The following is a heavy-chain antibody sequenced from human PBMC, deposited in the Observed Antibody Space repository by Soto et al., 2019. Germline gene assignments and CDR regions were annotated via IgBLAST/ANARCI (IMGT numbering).Heavy chain of an antibody. CDR3: ARARGDSSGYYYYFDY. D-gene: IGHD3-22*01. CDR2: ISSSSSYI. CDR1: GFTFSSYS. Sequence: EVQLVESGGGLVKPGGSLRLSCAASGFTFSSYSMNWVRQAPGKGLEWVSSISSSSSYIYYADSVKGRFTISRDNAKNSLYLQMNSLRAEDTAVYYCARARGDSSGYYYYFDYWGQGTLVTVSS. V-gene: IGHV3-21*01. J-gene: IGHJ4*02.